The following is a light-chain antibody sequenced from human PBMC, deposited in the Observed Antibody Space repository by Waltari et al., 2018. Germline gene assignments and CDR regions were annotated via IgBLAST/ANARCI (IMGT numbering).Light chain of an antibody. CDR2: AAS. CDR3: QQYNNWPPLT. CDR1: QSIGDS. J-gene: IGKJ4*01. V-gene: IGKV3-15*01. Sequence: EIVMTQSPATLSVSPGDRATLSCRASQSIGDSLAWYQQRPGQAPRLLIYAASTRTPGLPARFSGSGSGTEFTLTISSLQSEDFAIYYCQQYNNWPPLTFGGGTKVEIK.